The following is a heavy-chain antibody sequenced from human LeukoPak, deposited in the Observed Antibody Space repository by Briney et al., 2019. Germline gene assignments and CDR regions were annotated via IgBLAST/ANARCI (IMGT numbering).Heavy chain of an antibody. CDR2: MNPNSGNT. CDR1: GYTFTSYD. CDR3: ARGAPKTYDFWSGYSYYYYYGMDV. D-gene: IGHD3-3*01. J-gene: IGHJ6*02. V-gene: IGHV1-8*01. Sequence: ASVKVSCKASGYTFTSYDINWVRQATGQGLEWMGWMNPNSGNTGYAQKFQGRVTMTRNTSISTAYMELSSLRSEDTAVCYCARGAPKTYDFWSGYSYYYYYGMDVWGQGTTVTVSS.